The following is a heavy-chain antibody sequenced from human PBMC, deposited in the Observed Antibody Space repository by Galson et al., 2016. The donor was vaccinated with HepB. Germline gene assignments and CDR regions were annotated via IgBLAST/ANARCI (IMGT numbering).Heavy chain of an antibody. CDR2: IIPFLGTP. V-gene: IGHV1-69*10. CDR1: GGTLSNYA. J-gene: IGHJ2*01. CDR3: VNLYYYAGIGSYWYFDL. D-gene: IGHD3-10*01. Sequence: SVKVSCKASGGTLSNYAISWVRQAPGRGLEWMGGIIPFLGTPNYAQKFQGRVTITADKATTTAYMEMSSLRSDDTAVYYCVNLYYYAGIGSYWYFDLWGRGTLVTVSS.